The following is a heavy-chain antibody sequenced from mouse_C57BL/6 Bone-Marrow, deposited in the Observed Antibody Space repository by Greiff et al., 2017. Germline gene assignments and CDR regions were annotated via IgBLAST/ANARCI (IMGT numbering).Heavy chain of an antibody. Sequence: VQLQQPGAELVKPGASVKLSCKASGYTFTSYWMHWVKQRPGRGLEWIGRIDPNSGGTKYNEKFKSKATLTVDKPSSTAYMQLSSLTSEDSAVYYCARRVTITTVVATGYFDYWGQGTTLTVSS. J-gene: IGHJ2*01. CDR2: IDPNSGGT. D-gene: IGHD1-1*01. CDR1: GYTFTSYW. CDR3: ARRVTITTVVATGYFDY. V-gene: IGHV1-72*01.